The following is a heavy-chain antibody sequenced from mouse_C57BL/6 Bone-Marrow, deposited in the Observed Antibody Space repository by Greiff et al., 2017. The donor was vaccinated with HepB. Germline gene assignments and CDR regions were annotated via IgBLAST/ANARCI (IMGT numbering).Heavy chain of an antibody. CDR2: INYDGSST. Sequence: EVQLVESEGGLVQPGRSMKLSCTASGFTFSDYYMAWVRQVPEKGLEWVANINYDGSSTYYLDSLKSRFIISRDNAKNILYLQMSSLKSEDTATYYCAREATVGFTGYFDVWGTGTTVTVSS. CDR3: AREATVGFTGYFDV. V-gene: IGHV5-16*01. D-gene: IGHD1-1*01. J-gene: IGHJ1*03. CDR1: GFTFSDYY.